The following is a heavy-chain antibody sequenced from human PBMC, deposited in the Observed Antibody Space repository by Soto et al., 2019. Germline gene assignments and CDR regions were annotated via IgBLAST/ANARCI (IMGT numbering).Heavy chain of an antibody. CDR1: GGTFSTYA. Sequence: QVQLVQSGAEVKKPGSSVKVSCKASGGTFSTYAITWVRQAPGQGLEWLGGIIPSFGTTDYARKFQGRVTITAAESTSTVFIELSSLTSEDTSVYYCARGVGAYYVAYLGEGTVVTVSS. V-gene: IGHV1-69*01. D-gene: IGHD1-26*01. J-gene: IGHJ4*02. CDR3: ARGVGAYYVAY. CDR2: IIPSFGTT.